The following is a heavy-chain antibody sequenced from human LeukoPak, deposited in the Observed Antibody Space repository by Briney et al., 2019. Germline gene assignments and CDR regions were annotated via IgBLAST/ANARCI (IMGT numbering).Heavy chain of an antibody. V-gene: IGHV4-34*01. Sequence: SETLSLTCAVYGGSFSGYYWSWIRQPPGKGLEWIGEINHSGSTNYNPSLKSRVTISVDTSKNQFSLKLSSVTAADTAVYYCARDLAAGGMDVWGQGTTVTVSS. CDR3: ARDLAAGGMDV. D-gene: IGHD6-25*01. J-gene: IGHJ6*02. CDR2: INHSGST. CDR1: GGSFSGYY.